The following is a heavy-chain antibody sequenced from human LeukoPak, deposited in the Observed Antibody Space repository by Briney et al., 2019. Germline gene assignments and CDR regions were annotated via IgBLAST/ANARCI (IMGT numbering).Heavy chain of an antibody. V-gene: IGHV4-34*01. CDR2: INHSGST. CDR1: GGSFSGYY. D-gene: IGHD2-15*01. Sequence: SETLSPTCAVYGGSFSGYYWSWIRQPPGKGLEWIGEINHSGSTNYNPSLKSRVTISVDTSKNQFSLKLSSVTAADTAVYYCAGLGGYCSGGSCFRPYYYGMDVWGQGTTVTVSS. J-gene: IGHJ6*02. CDR3: AGLGGYCSGGSCFRPYYYGMDV.